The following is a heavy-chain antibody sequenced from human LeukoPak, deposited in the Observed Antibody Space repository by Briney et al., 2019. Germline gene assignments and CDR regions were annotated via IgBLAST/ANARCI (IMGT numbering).Heavy chain of an antibody. CDR2: IYYSGST. CDR3: ARESKGFDP. V-gene: IGHV4-31*01. J-gene: IGHJ5*02. CDR1: VGSISIGGYY. Sequence: PSETLSLPCTVSVGSISIGGYYWRWIRQHPGEGLEWIGYIYYSGSTYYHPSLKIQVTISVDTSKNHFSLKLSACTAADWALYYCARESKGFDPWGQGTLVTVSS.